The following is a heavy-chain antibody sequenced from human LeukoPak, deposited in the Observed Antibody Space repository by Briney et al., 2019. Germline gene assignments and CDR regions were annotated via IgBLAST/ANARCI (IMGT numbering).Heavy chain of an antibody. CDR3: AKHPLRYFDWLFSKDYFDY. J-gene: IGHJ4*02. CDR2: IRSSSET. D-gene: IGHD3-9*01. CDR1: GFIFSQYS. Sequence: PGGSLRLSCAASGFIFSQYSMNWVRQAPGKGLEWVSHIRSSSETFYADSVKGRFTISRDNSKNTLYLQMNSLRAEDTAVYYCAKHPLRYFDWLFSKDYFDYWGQGTLVTVSS. V-gene: IGHV3-48*01.